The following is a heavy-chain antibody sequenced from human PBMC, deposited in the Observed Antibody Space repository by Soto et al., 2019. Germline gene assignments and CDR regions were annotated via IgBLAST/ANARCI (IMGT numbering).Heavy chain of an antibody. Sequence: EVQLVETGGGLIQPGGSLRLSCAASGFTVSSNYMSWVRQAPGKGLEWVSVIYSGGSTYYADSVKGRFTTSRDNSKNTLYLQMNSLRAEDTAVYYCARGSVIDAFDIWGQGTMVTVSS. CDR2: IYSGGST. D-gene: IGHD2-21*01. V-gene: IGHV3-53*02. CDR3: ARGSVIDAFDI. J-gene: IGHJ3*02. CDR1: GFTVSSNY.